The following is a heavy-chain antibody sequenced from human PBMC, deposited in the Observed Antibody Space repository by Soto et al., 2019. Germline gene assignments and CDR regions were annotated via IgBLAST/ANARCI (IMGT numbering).Heavy chain of an antibody. CDR1: GDSISSYY. J-gene: IGHJ5*02. D-gene: IGHD3-10*01. CDR3: ARDRDRFDT. V-gene: IGHV4-59*01. Sequence: XGILSLTCTVSGDSISSYYWSWIRQTPGKGLEWIGYIYFSGSTNYNPSLKSRVTISVDTSKNQFSLKLSSVTAADTDVYYCARDRDRFDTWGQGTMVTVS. CDR2: IYFSGST.